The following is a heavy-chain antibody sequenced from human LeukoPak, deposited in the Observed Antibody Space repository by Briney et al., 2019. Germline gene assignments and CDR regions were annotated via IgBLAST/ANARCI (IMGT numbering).Heavy chain of an antibody. CDR2: IRYDGSNK. V-gene: IGHV3-30*02. J-gene: IGHJ6*03. CDR3: AKDSSNPYYYYYYYMDV. D-gene: IGHD4-11*01. Sequence: SGGSLRLSCAASGFTFGSYGMHWVRQAPGKGLEWVAFIRYDGSNKYYADSVKGRFTISRDNSKNTLYLQMNSLRAEDTAVYYCAKDSSNPYYYYYYYMDVWGKGTTVTVSS. CDR1: GFTFGSYG.